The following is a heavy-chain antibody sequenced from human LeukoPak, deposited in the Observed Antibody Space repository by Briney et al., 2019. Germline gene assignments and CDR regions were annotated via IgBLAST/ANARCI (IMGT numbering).Heavy chain of an antibody. J-gene: IGHJ4*02. CDR3: AKSLNQYYYGSGSQYTLGD. Sequence: GGSLRLSCAASGFTFSSCGMHWVRQAPGKGLGWVAFIRYDGSNKYYADSVKGRFTISRDNSKNTLYLQMNSLRAEDTAVYYCAKSLNQYYYGSGSQYTLGDWGQGTLVTVSS. CDR2: IRYDGSNK. D-gene: IGHD3-10*01. V-gene: IGHV3-30*02. CDR1: GFTFSSCG.